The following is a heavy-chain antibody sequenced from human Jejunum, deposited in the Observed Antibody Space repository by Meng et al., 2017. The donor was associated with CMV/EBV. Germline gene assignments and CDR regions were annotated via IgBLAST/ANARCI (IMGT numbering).Heavy chain of an antibody. Sequence: QVRRHEPGPGLVHPPATLSLTCTVAGGSISNHCWSWIRQSAGKGLEWIGRFYSSDTYNYHPSLNSRLTMSLDTSKNQFSLNLSSVTAADTAIYYCARGPGASTREGFDYWGLGTLVTVSS. V-gene: IGHV4-4*07. D-gene: IGHD1-26*01. J-gene: IGHJ4*02. CDR3: ARGPGASTREGFDY. CDR2: FYSSDTY. CDR1: GGSISNHC.